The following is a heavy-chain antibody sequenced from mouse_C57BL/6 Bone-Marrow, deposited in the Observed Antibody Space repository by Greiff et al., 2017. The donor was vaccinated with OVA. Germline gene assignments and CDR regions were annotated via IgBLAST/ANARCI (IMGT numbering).Heavy chain of an antibody. Sequence: EVQVVESGPGLVKPSQSLSLTCSVTGYSITSGYYWNWIRQFPGNQLEWMGYISYDGSNNYNPSLKNRISITRDTSKNQFFLKLNSVTTEDTATYYCARNAYYSNYDYYAMDYWGQGTSVTVSS. V-gene: IGHV3-6*01. CDR2: ISYDGSN. CDR3: ARNAYYSNYDYYAMDY. CDR1: GYSITSGYY. J-gene: IGHJ4*01. D-gene: IGHD2-5*01.